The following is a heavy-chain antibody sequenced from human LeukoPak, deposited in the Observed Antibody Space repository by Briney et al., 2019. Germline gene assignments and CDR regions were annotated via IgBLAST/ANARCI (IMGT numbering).Heavy chain of an antibody. V-gene: IGHV1-69*02. CDR2: IIPILGIA. D-gene: IGHD1-7*01. Sequence: ASVKVSCKASGGTFSSYTISWVRQAPGQGLEWMGRIIPILGIANYAQKFQGRVTITADKSTSTAYMELSSLRSEDTAVYYCARTGTGTTSPPWFDPWGQGTPVTVSS. J-gene: IGHJ5*02. CDR1: GGTFSSYT. CDR3: ARTGTGTTSPPWFDP.